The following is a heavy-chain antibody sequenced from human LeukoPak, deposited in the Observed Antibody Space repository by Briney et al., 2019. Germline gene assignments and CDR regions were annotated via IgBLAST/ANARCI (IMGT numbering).Heavy chain of an antibody. CDR2: INQDGSEK. J-gene: IGHJ4*02. Sequence: GGSLRLSCAASGFTFSRYWVSWVRQAPGKGLEWVANINQDGSEKYYVDSVKGRFTISRDNAENSLYLQMDSLRAEDTAVYYRASLYYDILTGPRSFDHWGQGTLVTVSS. V-gene: IGHV3-7*02. D-gene: IGHD3-9*01. CDR1: GFTFSRYW. CDR3: ASLYYDILTGPRSFDH.